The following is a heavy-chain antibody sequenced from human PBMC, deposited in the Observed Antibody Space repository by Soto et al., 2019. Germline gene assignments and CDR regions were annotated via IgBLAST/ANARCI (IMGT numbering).Heavy chain of an antibody. V-gene: IGHV4-59*01. CDR2: IYYSGST. CDR3: ARRLSAFSATMAV. CDR1: GGTISSYY. J-gene: IGHJ6*02. Sequence: QVQLQESGPGLVKPSETLSLTCTVSGGTISSYYWSWIRQPPGKGLECIGYIYYSGSTNYNPSLTXRXXISVDTSKNPSSLQLSSVPAADTAVYSCARRLSAFSATMAVWGQGTTVTVSS.